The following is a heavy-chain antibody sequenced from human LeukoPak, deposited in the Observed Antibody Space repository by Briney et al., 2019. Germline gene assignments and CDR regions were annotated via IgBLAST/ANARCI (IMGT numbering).Heavy chain of an antibody. J-gene: IGHJ4*02. CDR3: ARGEYPLNHTGYFDY. CDR2: IWYDGSNK. V-gene: IGHV3-33*01. Sequence: GGSLRLSCAASGFTFSSYGMHWVRQAPGKGLEWVAVIWYDGSNKYYADSVKGRFTISRDNSKNTLYLQMNSLRAEDTAVYYCARGEYPLNHTGYFDYWGQGTLVTVSS. D-gene: IGHD6-6*01. CDR1: GFTFSSYG.